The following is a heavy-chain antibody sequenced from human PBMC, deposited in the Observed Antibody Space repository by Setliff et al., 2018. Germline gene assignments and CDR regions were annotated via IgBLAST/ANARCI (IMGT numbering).Heavy chain of an antibody. CDR1: GGSFSDYY. Sequence: PSETLSLTCAVYGGSFSDYYWSWIRQPPGKGLEWIGEINHSGSTNYNPSLKSRVTISVDTSKNQFSLKLSSVTAADTAVYYCATNPYQLLNFDYWGQGTLVTVSS. V-gene: IGHV4-34*01. J-gene: IGHJ4*02. CDR2: INHSGST. CDR3: ATNPYQLLNFDY. D-gene: IGHD2-2*01.